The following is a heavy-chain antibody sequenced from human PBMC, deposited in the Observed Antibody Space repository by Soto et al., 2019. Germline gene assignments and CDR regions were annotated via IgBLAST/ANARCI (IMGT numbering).Heavy chain of an antibody. CDR2: INHSGGT. CDR1: GGSFSGYY. D-gene: IGHD3-22*01. V-gene: IGHV4-34*01. Sequence: SETLSLTCAVYGGSFSGYYWSWIRQPPGKGLEWIGEINHSGGTNYNPSLKSRVTISVDTSKNQFSLKLSSVTAADTAVYYCARLEGDSSGYYFNYYYGMDVWGQGTTVTVSS. J-gene: IGHJ6*02. CDR3: ARLEGDSSGYYFNYYYGMDV.